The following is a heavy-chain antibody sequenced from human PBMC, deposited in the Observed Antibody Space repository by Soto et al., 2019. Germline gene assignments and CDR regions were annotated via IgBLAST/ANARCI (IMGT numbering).Heavy chain of an antibody. Sequence: QVQLVQSGAGVKKPGSSVKVSCKASGGTFSRYTINWVRQAPGQGLEWMGRITPIAAIANYTQKFQGRVTITVDKSSTTAYMELSSLRSDDTAVYYCARGSTIVRGAPSWFDPWGQGTLVTVSS. V-gene: IGHV1-69*02. CDR3: ARGSTIVRGAPSWFDP. D-gene: IGHD3-10*01. J-gene: IGHJ5*02. CDR2: ITPIAAIA. CDR1: GGTFSRYT.